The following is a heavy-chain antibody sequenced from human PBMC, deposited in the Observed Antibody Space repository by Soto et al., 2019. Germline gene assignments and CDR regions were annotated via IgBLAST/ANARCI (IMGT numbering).Heavy chain of an antibody. D-gene: IGHD3-10*01. Sequence: QVQLVQSGAEVKKPGSSVKVSCKASGGTFSSYTISWVRQAPGQGLEWMGRIIPILGIANYAQKFQGRVTITADKSTSTAYMELGSLRSKDTAVYYCARSRFGELFVASPYDFDSWGQGTLVTVSS. CDR2: IIPILGIA. CDR3: ARSRFGELFVASPYDFDS. CDR1: GGTFSSYT. J-gene: IGHJ4*02. V-gene: IGHV1-69*02.